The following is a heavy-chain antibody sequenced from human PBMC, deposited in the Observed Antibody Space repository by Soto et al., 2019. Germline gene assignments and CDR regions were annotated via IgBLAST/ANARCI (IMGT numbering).Heavy chain of an antibody. CDR3: ARDNKLGMAGRAFDI. V-gene: IGHV1-46*03. Sequence: QVQLVQSGAEVKKPGASVKVSCKASGYTFTSYYMHWVRQAPGQGLEWMGIINPSGGSTSYAQKFQGRVTVTRDTSTSTVYMELSSLRSEDTAVYYCARDNKLGMAGRAFDIWGQGTMVTVSS. D-gene: IGHD7-27*01. J-gene: IGHJ3*02. CDR2: INPSGGST. CDR1: GYTFTSYY.